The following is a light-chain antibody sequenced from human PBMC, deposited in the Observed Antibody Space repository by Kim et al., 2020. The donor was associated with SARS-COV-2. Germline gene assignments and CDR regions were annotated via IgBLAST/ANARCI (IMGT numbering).Light chain of an antibody. CDR1: RSVSVY. CDR2: DAS. J-gene: IGKJ1*01. Sequence: APLAVVPGERATLSCRTSRSVSVYLAWYQQQPGQAPRLLIYDASTGAAGIPARFSGTGSGTDFTLPVSSLEPEDFAVYYCQQRGEFGQGTKVDIK. V-gene: IGKV3-11*01. CDR3: QQRGE.